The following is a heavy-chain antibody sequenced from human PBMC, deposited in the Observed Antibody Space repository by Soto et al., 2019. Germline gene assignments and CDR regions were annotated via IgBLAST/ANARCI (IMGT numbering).Heavy chain of an antibody. V-gene: IGHV4-4*07. D-gene: IGHD3-3*01. J-gene: IGHJ5*02. CDR3: AREDYDFWSGYQGGWFDP. Sequence: SETLSLTCTVSGGSISSYYWSWIRQPAGKGLEWIGRFYTSGSTNYNPSLKSRVTMSVDTSKNQFSLKLSSVTAADTAVYYCAREDYDFWSGYQGGWFDPWGQGALVTVSS. CDR2: FYTSGST. CDR1: GGSISSYY.